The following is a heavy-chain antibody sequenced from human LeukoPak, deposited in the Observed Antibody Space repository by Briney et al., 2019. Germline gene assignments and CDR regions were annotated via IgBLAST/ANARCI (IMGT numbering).Heavy chain of an antibody. J-gene: IGHJ4*02. Sequence: PGGSPRLSCAASGFTFSTYSMNWVRQAPGKGLEWVSSISSSSSYIYYADSVKGRFTISRDNAKNSLYLQMNSLRADDTAVYYCARDTPGYCSTTSCYGFDYWGQGTLVTVSS. V-gene: IGHV3-21*01. CDR1: GFTFSTYS. D-gene: IGHD2-2*01. CDR3: ARDTPGYCSTTSCYGFDY. CDR2: ISSSSSYI.